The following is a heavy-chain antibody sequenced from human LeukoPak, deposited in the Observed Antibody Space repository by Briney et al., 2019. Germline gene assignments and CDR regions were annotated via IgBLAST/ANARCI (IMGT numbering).Heavy chain of an antibody. D-gene: IGHD3-3*01. CDR3: ASGRYDANAFDI. CDR1: GGSISSYY. V-gene: IGHV4-59*01. CDR2: IYYSGST. J-gene: IGHJ3*02. Sequence: SETLSLTCTVSGGSISSYYWSWIRQPPGKGLDWIGYIYYSGSTNYNPSLKSRVTISVDTSKNQFSLKLSSVTAADTAVYYCASGRYDANAFDIWGQGTMVTVSS.